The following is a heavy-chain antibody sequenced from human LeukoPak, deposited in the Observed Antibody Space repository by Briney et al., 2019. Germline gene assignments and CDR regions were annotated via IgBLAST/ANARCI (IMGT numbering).Heavy chain of an antibody. Sequence: SETLSLTCTVSGGSISSYYWSWIRQPPGKGLEWIGYIYYSGSTNYNPSLKSRVTISVDTSKNQFSLKLSPVTAADTAVYYCARQGGIMTTVTTGRDLVFYFDYWGQGTLVTASS. V-gene: IGHV4-59*08. D-gene: IGHD4-17*01. CDR2: IYYSGST. CDR1: GGSISSYY. CDR3: ARQGGIMTTVTTGRDLVFYFDY. J-gene: IGHJ4*02.